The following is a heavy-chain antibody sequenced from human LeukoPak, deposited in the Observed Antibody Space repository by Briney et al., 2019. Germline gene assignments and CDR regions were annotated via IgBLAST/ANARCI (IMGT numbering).Heavy chain of an antibody. J-gene: IGHJ2*01. CDR1: GGSISSGSYY. Sequence: SETLSLTCTVSGGSISSGSYYWGWIRQPPGKGLEWIGSIYNSGTTYYNPSLKSRVTISVDTSKNQFSLKLSSVTAADTAVYYCARRPSYWYFDLWGRGTLVTVSS. V-gene: IGHV4-39*07. CDR3: ARRPSYWYFDL. CDR2: IYNSGTT.